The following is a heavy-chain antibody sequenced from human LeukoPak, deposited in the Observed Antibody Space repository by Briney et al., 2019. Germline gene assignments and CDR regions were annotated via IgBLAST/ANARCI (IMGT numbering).Heavy chain of an antibody. D-gene: IGHD3-10*01. J-gene: IGHJ6*03. CDR2: INHSGST. Sequence: SETLSLTCAVYGGSFSGYYWSWIRQPPGKGLEWIGEINHSGSTNYNPSLKSRVTISVDTSKNQFSLKLSSVTAADTAVYYCARGGRGSYYYYYYYYMDVWGKGTTVTVSS. V-gene: IGHV4-34*01. CDR3: ARGGRGSYYYYYYYYMDV. CDR1: GGSFSGYY.